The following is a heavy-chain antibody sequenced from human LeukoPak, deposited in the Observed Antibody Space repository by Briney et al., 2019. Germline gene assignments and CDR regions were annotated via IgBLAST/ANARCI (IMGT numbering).Heavy chain of an antibody. CDR2: VYRNGST. CDR1: GDSITNYY. J-gene: IGHJ6*03. CDR3: ARHPGKAARGMGPYYCYYSMDV. V-gene: IGHV4-4*07. D-gene: IGHD6-6*01. Sequence: SETLSLTCSVSGDSITNYYWSWIRQPAGKGLEWVGRVYRNGSTNYNPSLKRRVNMSVDRAKRQVPLKLTSVTAADPAVYYCARHPGKAARGMGPYYCYYSMDVWGGGTTVTVSS.